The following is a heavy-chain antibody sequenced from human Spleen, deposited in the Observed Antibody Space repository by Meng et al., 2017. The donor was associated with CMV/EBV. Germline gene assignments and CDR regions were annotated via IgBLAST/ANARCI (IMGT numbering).Heavy chain of an antibody. CDR1: GGTFSSYA. J-gene: IGHJ5*02. CDR2: FDPEDGET. D-gene: IGHD3-10*01. Sequence: QVQRVQSGAGVKKPGSSVKVSCKASGGTFSSYAISWVRQAPGQGLEWMGGFDPEDGETIYAQKFQGRVTMTEDTSTDTAYMELSSLRSEDTAVYYCARADGSGSYDWFDPWGQGTLVTVSS. CDR3: ARADGSGSYDWFDP. V-gene: IGHV1-24*01.